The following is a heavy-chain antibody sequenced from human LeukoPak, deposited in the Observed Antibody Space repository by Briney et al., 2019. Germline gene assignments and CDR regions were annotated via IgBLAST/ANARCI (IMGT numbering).Heavy chain of an antibody. CDR1: GLSFSNYW. CDR2: IKQDGGEK. Sequence: GGSLRLSCAASGLSFSNYWMSWVRQAPGKGLEWVANIKQDGGEKNYVDSVKGRFTISRDNAKNTLYLQMNSLRAEDTAVYYCARGDSSVVPAAKGFDYWGQGTLVTVSS. V-gene: IGHV3-7*01. CDR3: ARGDSSVVPAAKGFDY. J-gene: IGHJ4*02. D-gene: IGHD2-2*01.